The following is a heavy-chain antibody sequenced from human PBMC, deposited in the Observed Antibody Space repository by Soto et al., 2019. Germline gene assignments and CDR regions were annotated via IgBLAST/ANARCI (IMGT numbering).Heavy chain of an antibody. CDR3: ARFNWYFDL. CDR1: GQYIKSNFW. J-gene: IGHJ2*01. CDR2: IYHSGST. V-gene: IGHV4-59*08. Sequence: SETLSLTCLVSGQYIKSNFWWPWIRQSPGKELEWIGYIYHSGSTIYTPSLKSRVTISVDTSKNEFSLKLSSVTAADTAVYYCARFNWYFDLWGRGTLVTVSS.